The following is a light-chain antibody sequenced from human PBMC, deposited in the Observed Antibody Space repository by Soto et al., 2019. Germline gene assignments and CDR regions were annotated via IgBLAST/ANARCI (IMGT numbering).Light chain of an antibody. CDR2: KAS. CDR1: QSISTW. J-gene: IGKJ1*01. CDR3: QQYNSYST. Sequence: DIQMTQSPSTLSASVGDRVTITCRASQSISTWLAWYQQKPGKAPKLLMYKASSLESGVPSRFSGSGSGTEFTLTISSLQPDDFATYYRQQYNSYSTFGQGTKVEIK. V-gene: IGKV1-5*03.